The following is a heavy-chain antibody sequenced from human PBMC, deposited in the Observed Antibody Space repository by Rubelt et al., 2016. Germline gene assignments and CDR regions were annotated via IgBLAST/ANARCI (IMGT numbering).Heavy chain of an antibody. J-gene: IGHJ6*02. V-gene: IGHV3-48*02. CDR1: GFTFRSCA. CDR3: ARENNWIKNGMDV. CDR2: ISSSSSSI. D-gene: IGHD1/OR15-1a*01. Sequence: ECGGGLVQPGGSLRLSCSASGFTFRSCAMHWVRQAPGKGLEWVSYISSSSSSIYYADSVKGRFTISRDNAKNSLYLQMNSLRDEDTAVYYCARENNWIKNGMDVWGQGTTVTVSS.